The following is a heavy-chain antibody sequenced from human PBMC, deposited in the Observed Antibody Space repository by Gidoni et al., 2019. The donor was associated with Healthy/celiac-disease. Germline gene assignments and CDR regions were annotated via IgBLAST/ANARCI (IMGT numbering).Heavy chain of an antibody. Sequence: EGQLVGVGGGLVKPGGSHVLPWAAYGFPFSNAWMSWVRQAPGKGLEWVGRIKSKPDGGTTDYAAPVKVRFTISIDDSKNTLYLEMNSLKTEDTAVYYCATGWSSGFFDYWGQGTLVTVSS. J-gene: IGHJ4*02. V-gene: IGHV3-15*01. CDR1: GFPFSNAW. CDR3: ATGWSSGFFDY. CDR2: IKSKPDGGTT. D-gene: IGHD6-19*01.